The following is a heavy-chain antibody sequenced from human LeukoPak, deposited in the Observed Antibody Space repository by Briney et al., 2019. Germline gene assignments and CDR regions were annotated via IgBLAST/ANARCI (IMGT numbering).Heavy chain of an antibody. CDR2: ISAYNGNT. CDR1: GYTFTSYG. V-gene: IGHV1-18*01. CDR3: ARDFRSLPPSDYYGSGNPKGGLVYWFDP. Sequence: ASVKVSCKASGYTFTSYGISWVREAPGQGLEWMGWISAYNGNTNYAHKLQGRVTMTTDTSTSTAYMELRSLRSDDTAVYYCARDFRSLPPSDYYGSGNPKGGLVYWFDPWGQGTLVTVSS. D-gene: IGHD3-10*01. J-gene: IGHJ5*02.